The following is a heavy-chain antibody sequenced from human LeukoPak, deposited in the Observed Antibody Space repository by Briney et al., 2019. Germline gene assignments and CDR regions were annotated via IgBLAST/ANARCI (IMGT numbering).Heavy chain of an antibody. V-gene: IGHV3-23*01. Sequence: GSLRLSCAASGFTFSSYGMSWVRQAPGKGLEWVSAISGGGASTYYSDSVKGRFTISRDNSKNTLYLQMNSLRAEDTAVYYCARRAGAYSHPYDYWGQGTLVTVSS. CDR3: ARRAGAYSHPYDY. CDR2: ISGGGAST. D-gene: IGHD4/OR15-4a*01. J-gene: IGHJ4*02. CDR1: GFTFSSYG.